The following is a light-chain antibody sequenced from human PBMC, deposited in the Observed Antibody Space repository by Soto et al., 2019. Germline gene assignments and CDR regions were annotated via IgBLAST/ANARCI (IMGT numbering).Light chain of an antibody. Sequence: QSVLTQPASVSGSPGQSITISCTGTSSDVGGYNYVSWYQQHPGKAPKLMIYDVSNRPSGVSNRFSVSKSGNTASLSISVLQAEDEAIYYCSSYTRRTPRVFGPGTRVPVL. CDR1: SSDVGGYNY. J-gene: IGLJ1*01. CDR3: SSYTRRTPRV. CDR2: DVS. V-gene: IGLV2-14*01.